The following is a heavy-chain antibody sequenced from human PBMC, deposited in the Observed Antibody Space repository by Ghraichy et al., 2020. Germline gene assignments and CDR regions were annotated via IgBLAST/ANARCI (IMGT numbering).Heavy chain of an antibody. Sequence: SQTLSLTCAISGDSVSSNSAAWNWIRQSPSRGLEWLGRTYYRSKWYNDYAVSVKSRITINPDTSKNQFSLQLNSVTPEDTAVYYCARESYSSGWDRSHEGIDYWGQGTLVTVSS. CDR3: ARESYSSGWDRSHEGIDY. V-gene: IGHV6-1*01. CDR2: TYYRSKWYN. CDR1: GDSVSSNSAA. J-gene: IGHJ4*02. D-gene: IGHD6-19*01.